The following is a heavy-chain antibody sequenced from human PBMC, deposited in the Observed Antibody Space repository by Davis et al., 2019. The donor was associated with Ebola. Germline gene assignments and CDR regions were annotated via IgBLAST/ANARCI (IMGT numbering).Heavy chain of an antibody. J-gene: IGHJ6*02. CDR2: IYYSGST. V-gene: IGHV4-61*01. D-gene: IGHD6-6*01. CDR1: GGSVSSGSYY. CDR3: ARSRQAARPAYGDYTRYYYGMDV. Sequence: MPSETLSLTCTVSGGSVSSGSYYWSWIRQPPGKGLEWIGYIYYSGSTNYNPSLKSRVTISVDTSKNQFSLKLSSVTAADTAVYYCARSRQAARPAYGDYTRYYYGMDVWGQGTTVTVSS.